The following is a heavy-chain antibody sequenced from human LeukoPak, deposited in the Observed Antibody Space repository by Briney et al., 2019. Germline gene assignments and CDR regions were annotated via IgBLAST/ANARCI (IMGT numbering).Heavy chain of an antibody. CDR3: ARDERYDSSGYPFDY. V-gene: IGHV1-2*02. CDR1: GYTFTGYY. J-gene: IGHJ4*02. D-gene: IGHD3-22*01. CDR2: INPNSGGT. Sequence: ASVKVSCKASGYTFTGYYMHWVRQAPGQGLEWMGWINPNSGGTNYAQKFQGRVTMTRDTSISTAYRELSRLRSDDTAVYYCARDERYDSSGYPFDYWGQGTLVTVSS.